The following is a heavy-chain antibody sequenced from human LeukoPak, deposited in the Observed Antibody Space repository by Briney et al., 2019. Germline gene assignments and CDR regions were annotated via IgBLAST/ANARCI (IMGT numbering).Heavy chain of an antibody. Sequence: NSSETLSLTCTVSGGSISSGGYYWSWIRQHPGKGLEWIGYIYYSGSTYYNPSLKSRVTISVDTSKNQFSLKLSSVTAADTAVYYCARFVYYDSSGYNYFDYWGQGTLVTVSS. J-gene: IGHJ4*02. CDR2: IYYSGST. D-gene: IGHD3-22*01. V-gene: IGHV4-31*03. CDR3: ARFVYYDSSGYNYFDY. CDR1: GGSISSGGYY.